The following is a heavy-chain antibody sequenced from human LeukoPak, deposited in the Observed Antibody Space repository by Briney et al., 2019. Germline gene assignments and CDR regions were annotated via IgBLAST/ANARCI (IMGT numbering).Heavy chain of an antibody. CDR1: GFTFTYAW. J-gene: IGHJ4*02. V-gene: IGHV3-23*01. Sequence: GGSLRLSCAASGFTFTYAWMSWVRQAPGKGLEWVSAISGSGGNTYYADSVKGRFTISRDNSKNTLYLQMNSLRAEDTAVYYCAKDALMISWYFDYWGQGTLVTVSS. CDR3: AKDALMISWYFDY. CDR2: ISGSGGNT. D-gene: IGHD3-22*01.